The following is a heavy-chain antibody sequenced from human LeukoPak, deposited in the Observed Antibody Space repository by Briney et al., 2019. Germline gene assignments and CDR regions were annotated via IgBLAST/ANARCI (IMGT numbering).Heavy chain of an antibody. CDR2: INHSGST. CDR3: ARCEAAGTSYSCGFDY. CDR1: GGSFSGYY. D-gene: IGHD6-13*01. Sequence: SETLSFTCAVYGGSFSGYYWSWIRQPPGKGLEWIGEINHSGSTNYNPSLKSRVTISVETSKNQFSLKLSSVTAADTAVYYCARCEAAGTSYSCGFDYWGQGTLVTVSS. V-gene: IGHV4-34*01. J-gene: IGHJ4*02.